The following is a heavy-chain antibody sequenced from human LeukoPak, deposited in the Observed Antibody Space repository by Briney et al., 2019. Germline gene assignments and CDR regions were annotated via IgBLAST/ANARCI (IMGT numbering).Heavy chain of an antibody. Sequence: PGGSLRLSCAASGFTFSSYWMHWVRQAPGKGLVWVSHINSDGSSTSYADSVKGRFTISRDNAKNTVYLQMNSLRAEDTAVYFCARDFGGYHLDYWGQGTLVTVSS. CDR2: INSDGSST. D-gene: IGHD3-22*01. V-gene: IGHV3-74*01. J-gene: IGHJ4*02. CDR1: GFTFSSYW. CDR3: ARDFGGYHLDY.